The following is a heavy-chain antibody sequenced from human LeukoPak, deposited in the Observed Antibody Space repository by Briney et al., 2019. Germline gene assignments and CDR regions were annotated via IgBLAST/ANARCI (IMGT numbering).Heavy chain of an antibody. Sequence: PGGSLRLSCAASGFTFSSYGMHWVRQAPGKGLEWVAVIWYDGSNKYYADSVKGRFTISRDNSKNTLYLQMNSLRAEDTAVYYCAKEAGSGSYPYYFDYWGQGTLVTVSS. V-gene: IGHV3-33*06. CDR1: GFTFSSYG. J-gene: IGHJ4*02. D-gene: IGHD3-10*01. CDR2: IWYDGSNK. CDR3: AKEAGSGSYPYYFDY.